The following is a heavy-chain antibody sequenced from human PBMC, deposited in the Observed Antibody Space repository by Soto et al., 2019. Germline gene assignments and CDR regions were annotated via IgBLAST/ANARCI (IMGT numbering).Heavy chain of an antibody. CDR2: ISYTGDT. V-gene: IGHV4-61*01. J-gene: IGHJ5*02. Sequence: SETLSLTCTMSGDSVSSDTYFWTWIRQPPGKGLEWIAYISYTGDTNYNPSLKSRVTISIDTSINQFSLTLTSVTTADTAIYFCARIVVGATVDLWGQGPLVTVSS. CDR3: ARIVVGATVDL. CDR1: GDSVSSDTYF. D-gene: IGHD1-26*01.